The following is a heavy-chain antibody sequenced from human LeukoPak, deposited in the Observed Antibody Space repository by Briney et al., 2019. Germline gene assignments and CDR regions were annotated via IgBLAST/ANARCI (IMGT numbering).Heavy chain of an antibody. D-gene: IGHD1-26*01. CDR3: ARESGRSYSPDFDY. V-gene: IGHV3-66*02. CDR1: GFTVSSNY. Sequence: GGSLRLSCAASGFTVSSNYMSWVRQAPGKGLEWVSVIYSGGSTYYADSVKGRFTISRDNSKNTLYLQMNSLRAEDTAAYYCARESGRSYSPDFDYWGQGTLVTVSS. CDR2: IYSGGST. J-gene: IGHJ4*02.